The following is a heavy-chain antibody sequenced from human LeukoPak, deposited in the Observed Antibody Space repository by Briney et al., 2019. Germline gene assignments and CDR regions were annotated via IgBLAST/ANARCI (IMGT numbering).Heavy chain of an antibody. CDR1: GFTFSSYE. Sequence: GGSLRLSCAAFGFTFSSYEMNWVRQAPGKGLEWVSYISSSGSTIYYADSVKGRFTISRDNAKNSLYLQMNSLRAEDTAVYYCARGDTMVRGQEGTFEYYHYGMDVWGQGTTVTVSS. CDR3: ARGDTMVRGQEGTFEYYHYGMDV. D-gene: IGHD3-10*01. J-gene: IGHJ6*02. CDR2: ISSSGSTI. V-gene: IGHV3-48*03.